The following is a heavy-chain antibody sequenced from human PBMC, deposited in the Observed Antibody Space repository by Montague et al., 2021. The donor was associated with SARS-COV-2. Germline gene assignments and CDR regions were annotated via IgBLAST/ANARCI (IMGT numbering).Heavy chain of an antibody. Sequence: SETLSLTCTVAGGSISSYYWNWIRQSPGKGLEWIGYIYYSGSNKXXPSLKGRVTISVDTSKSQMSLRLNSVTAADTAVYYCAGDRGRFWHFDLWGRGTLVTVSS. D-gene: IGHD5-12*01. V-gene: IGHV4-59*01. CDR2: IYYSGSN. J-gene: IGHJ2*01. CDR3: AGDRGRFWHFDL. CDR1: GGSISSYY.